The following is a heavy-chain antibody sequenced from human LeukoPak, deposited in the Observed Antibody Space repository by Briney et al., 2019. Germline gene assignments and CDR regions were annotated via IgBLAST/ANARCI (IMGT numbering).Heavy chain of an antibody. CDR1: GFTFSSYS. Sequence: GGSLRLSCAASGFTFSSYSMNWVRQAPGKGLEWVSSISSSSSYIYYADSVKGRFAISRDNAKNSLYLQMNSLRAEDTAVYYCAREDYGDKFDPWGQGTLVTVSS. J-gene: IGHJ5*02. CDR3: AREDYGDKFDP. V-gene: IGHV3-21*01. D-gene: IGHD4-17*01. CDR2: ISSSSSYI.